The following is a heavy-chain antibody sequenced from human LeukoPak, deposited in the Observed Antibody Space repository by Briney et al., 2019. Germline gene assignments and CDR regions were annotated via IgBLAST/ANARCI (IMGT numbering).Heavy chain of an antibody. CDR3: AGSHNYGDLFDY. J-gene: IGHJ4*02. V-gene: IGHV3-30*04. Sequence: GGSLRLSCAASGFTFSSYAMHWVRQAPGKGLEWVAVISYDGSNKYYADSVKGRFTISRDNSKNTLYLQMNSLRAEDTAVYYCAGSHNYGDLFDYWGQGTLVTVSS. D-gene: IGHD4-17*01. CDR1: GFTFSSYA. CDR2: ISYDGSNK.